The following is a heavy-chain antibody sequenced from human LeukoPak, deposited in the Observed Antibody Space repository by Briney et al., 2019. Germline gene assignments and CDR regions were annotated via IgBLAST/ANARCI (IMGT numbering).Heavy chain of an antibody. Sequence: PSETLSLTCTVSGGSVSSSTYYWGWIRQPPGKELEWIGTIYSGSTYYNPSLKSRVTISVDTSKHHFSLKLSSVTAADTAVYYCARTSIWFRELVPFDYWGQGTLVTVSS. D-gene: IGHD3-10*01. J-gene: IGHJ4*02. CDR1: GGSVSSSTYY. CDR3: ARTSIWFRELVPFDY. V-gene: IGHV4-39*07. CDR2: IYSGST.